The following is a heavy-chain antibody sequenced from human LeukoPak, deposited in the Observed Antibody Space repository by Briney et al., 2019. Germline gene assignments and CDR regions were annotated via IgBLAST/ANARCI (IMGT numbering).Heavy chain of an antibody. CDR3: ARDDSLDI. CDR2: INPNSGDT. V-gene: IGHV1-2*02. CDR1: EYTFTGYH. Sequence: ASVKVCCKAFEYTFTGYHIHSVRQAPGQGLEWMGWINPNSGDTSYAQKFQGRVTMTSDTSISTAYMELSRLRSDDTAMYYCARDDSLDIWGHGAMVTVSS. J-gene: IGHJ3*02. D-gene: IGHD2-21*01.